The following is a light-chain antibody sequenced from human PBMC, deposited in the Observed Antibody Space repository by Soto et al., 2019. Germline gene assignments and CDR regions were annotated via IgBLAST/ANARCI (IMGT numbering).Light chain of an antibody. V-gene: IGKV3-11*01. CDR3: QQRSNWPIT. J-gene: IGKJ5*01. CDR2: DAS. Sequence: IVLTQSPATLSLSPWERATLSCRASQSVSSYLAWYQQKPGQAPSLLIYDASNRATGIPARFSGSGSGTDFTLTISSLEPEDFAVYYCQQRSNWPITFGQGARLEIK. CDR1: QSVSSY.